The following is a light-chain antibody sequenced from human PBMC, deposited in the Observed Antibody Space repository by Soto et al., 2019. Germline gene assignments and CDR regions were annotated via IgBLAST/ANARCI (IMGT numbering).Light chain of an antibody. CDR1: SGDIGAYNY. CDR3: CSYAHTSRV. CDR2: DVN. J-gene: IGLJ3*02. V-gene: IGLV2-11*01. Sequence: QSVLTQPRSVSGSPGQSVTFSCTGTSGDIGAYNYVSWYQFHPGKAPKMIIYDVNKRPSGVPDRFSGSKSVNTASLTISWLQAEDEADYYCCSYAHTSRVFGGGTKLTV.